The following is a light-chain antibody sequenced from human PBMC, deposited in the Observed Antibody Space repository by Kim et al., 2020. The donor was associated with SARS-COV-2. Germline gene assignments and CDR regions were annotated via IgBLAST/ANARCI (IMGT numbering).Light chain of an antibody. J-gene: IGKJ2*01. CDR1: QIVETY. Sequence: SASVGDRVTTTCRASQIVETYLAWYQQKPGKAPTLLVYQASSLQVGVPSRFSGSGSGAEFTLTINSLQPDDFATYYCQHYIRFPYTFGQGTKLEI. V-gene: IGKV1-5*03. CDR3: QHYIRFPYT. CDR2: QAS.